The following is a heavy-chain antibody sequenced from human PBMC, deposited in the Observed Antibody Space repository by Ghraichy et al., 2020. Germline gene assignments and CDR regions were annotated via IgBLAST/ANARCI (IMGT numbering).Heavy chain of an antibody. CDR2: MDPNSGNT. CDR1: GYTFTGFS. D-gene: IGHD6-13*01. CDR3: ARLSSFDY. Sequence: ASVKVSCKVSGYTFTGFSIHWVRQATGQGLEWMGGMDPNSGNTGYAQKFQGRVTMTRNTSISTAYMELSSLRSEDTAVYYCARLSSFDYWGQGTLVTFSP. V-gene: IGHV1-8*01. J-gene: IGHJ4*02.